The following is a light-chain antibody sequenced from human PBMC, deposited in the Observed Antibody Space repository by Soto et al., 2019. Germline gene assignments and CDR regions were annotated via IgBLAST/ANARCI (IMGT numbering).Light chain of an antibody. Sequence: EIVLTQSPGTLSLSPGERATLSCRASQSVSSSYLAWYQQKPGQPPRLLIYGASSRATGIPDRFSGSGSGTDFTLTISRLETEDFAVFYCQHYDSLPITFGQGTRLEIK. CDR1: QSVSSSY. J-gene: IGKJ5*01. CDR3: QHYDSLPIT. CDR2: GAS. V-gene: IGKV3-20*01.